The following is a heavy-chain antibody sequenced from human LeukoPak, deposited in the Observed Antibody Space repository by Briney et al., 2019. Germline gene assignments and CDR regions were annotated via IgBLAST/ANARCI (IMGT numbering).Heavy chain of an antibody. D-gene: IGHD4-11*01. CDR2: IHHSGST. CDR3: ARGSFAVTTEYYFDY. CDR1: GGSFSGYY. Sequence: SETLSLTCAVYGGSFSGYYWSWIRQPPGKGLEWIGEIHHSGSTNYNPSLESRVTISVDTSKNQFSLKLSSVTAADTAVYYCARGSFAVTTEYYFDYWGQGTLVTVSS. J-gene: IGHJ4*02. V-gene: IGHV4-34*01.